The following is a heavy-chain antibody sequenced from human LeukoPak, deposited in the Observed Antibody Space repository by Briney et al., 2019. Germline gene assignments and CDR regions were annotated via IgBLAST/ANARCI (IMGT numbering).Heavy chain of an antibody. J-gene: IGHJ4*02. CDR3: ARGVWFGEFDFGY. Sequence: PGGSLRLSCAASGLTFSSYWMSWVRQAPGKGLEWVANIKQDGSEKYDVDSVKGRFTISRDNAKNSLYLQMNSLRAEDTAVYYCARGVWFGEFDFGYWGQGTLVTVSS. CDR1: GLTFSSYW. V-gene: IGHV3-7*01. D-gene: IGHD3-10*01. CDR2: IKQDGSEK.